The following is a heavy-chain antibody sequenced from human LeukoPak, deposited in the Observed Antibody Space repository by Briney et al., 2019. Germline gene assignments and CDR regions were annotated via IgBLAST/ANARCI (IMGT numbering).Heavy chain of an antibody. CDR1: GGTFSSYA. CDR2: IIPILGIA. Sequence: SVKVSCKASGGTFSSYAISWVRQAPGQGLEWMGRIIPILGIAHYAQKFQGRVTITADKSTSTADMELRSLRSEDTAVYYCVGMRRGYCTGGSCLIFDYWSQGTLVSVSS. D-gene: IGHD2-15*01. CDR3: VGMRRGYCTGGSCLIFDY. J-gene: IGHJ4*02. V-gene: IGHV1-69*04.